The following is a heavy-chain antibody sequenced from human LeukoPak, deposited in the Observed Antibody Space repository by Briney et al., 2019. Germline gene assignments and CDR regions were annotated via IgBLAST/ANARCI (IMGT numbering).Heavy chain of an antibody. CDR3: AKGGVDSGYNFDY. CDR2: ISGSGGST. CDR1: GFTFSSYA. D-gene: IGHD5-12*01. J-gene: IGHJ4*02. Sequence: GGSLRLSCAASGFTFSSYAMSWVRQAPGKGLEWVSAISGSGGSTYYADSVKGRFTISRDNSKNTLCLQMNSLRAEDTAVYYCAKGGVDSGYNFDYWGQGTLVTVPS. V-gene: IGHV3-23*01.